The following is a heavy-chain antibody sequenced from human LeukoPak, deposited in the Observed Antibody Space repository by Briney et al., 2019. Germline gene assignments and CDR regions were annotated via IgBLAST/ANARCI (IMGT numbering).Heavy chain of an antibody. CDR2: IKQDGSEK. J-gene: IGHJ4*02. V-gene: IGHV3-7*01. CDR3: ARVGIVVVITYFDY. D-gene: IGHD3-22*01. Sequence: GFLRLSCAASGSTFSSYWMSWVRQAPGKGLEWVVNIKQDGSEKYYVDSVKGRYTISRDNAKNSLYLQMNSLRAEDTAVYYCARVGIVVVITYFDYWGQGTLVTVSS. CDR1: GSTFSSYW.